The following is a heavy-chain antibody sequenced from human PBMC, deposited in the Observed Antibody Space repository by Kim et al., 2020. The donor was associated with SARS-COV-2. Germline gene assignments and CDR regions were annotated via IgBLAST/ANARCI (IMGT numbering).Heavy chain of an antibody. D-gene: IGHD1-26*01. J-gene: IGHJ4*02. CDR2: IRSYVDGGTT. V-gene: IGHV3-15*01. CDR1: GFTFSNAW. CDR3: TTYSCYMDY. Sequence: GGSLRLSCATSGFTFSNAWMTWVRQAPGKGLEWVGRIRSYVDGGTTDYLAPVQGRFTISRDDSKKTLYLQMNSLKSEDTGVYYCTTYSCYMDYWGQGTLVTVSS.